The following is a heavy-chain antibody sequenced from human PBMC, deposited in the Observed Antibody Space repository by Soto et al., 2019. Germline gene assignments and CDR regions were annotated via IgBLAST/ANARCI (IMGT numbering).Heavy chain of an antibody. CDR3: AKVGPNTYYYDSSGYYYALDY. CDR1: GFTFSSYA. Sequence: MRLSCAASGFTFSSYAMSWVRQAPGKGLEWVSAISGSGGSTYYADSVKGRFTISRDNSKNTLYLQMNSLRAEDTAVYYCAKVGPNTYYYDSSGYYYALDYWGQGTLVTVSS. D-gene: IGHD3-22*01. V-gene: IGHV3-23*01. CDR2: ISGSGGST. J-gene: IGHJ4*02.